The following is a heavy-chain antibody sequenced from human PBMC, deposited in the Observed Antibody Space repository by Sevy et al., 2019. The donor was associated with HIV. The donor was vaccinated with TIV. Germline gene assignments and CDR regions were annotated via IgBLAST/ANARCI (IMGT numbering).Heavy chain of an antibody. CDR1: GFRFSSYE. CDR2: ISNSGTNI. J-gene: IGHJ2*01. CDR3: ARDLPPSATTVAHFDY. Sequence: GGSLRLSCAASGFRFSSYEMNWVRQAPGKGLEWVASISNSGTNIYYSDSVRGRFTISRDTAKNSLYLQMNSLRAEDTAVYYCARDLPPSATTVAHFDYWGRGTLVTVSS. D-gene: IGHD4-17*01. V-gene: IGHV3-48*03.